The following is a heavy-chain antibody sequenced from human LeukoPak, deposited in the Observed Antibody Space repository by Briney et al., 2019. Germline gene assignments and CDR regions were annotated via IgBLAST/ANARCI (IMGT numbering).Heavy chain of an antibody. J-gene: IGHJ4*02. Sequence: GASVKVSCKASGYTFTSYGISWVRQAPGQGLEWMGWISAYNGNTNYAQKLQGRVTMTTDTSTSTAYMELRSLRSDDTAVYYCARTYYDFWSGYYTDYWGQGTLVTVSS. D-gene: IGHD3-3*01. V-gene: IGHV1-18*01. CDR3: ARTYYDFWSGYYTDY. CDR2: ISAYNGNT. CDR1: GYTFTSYG.